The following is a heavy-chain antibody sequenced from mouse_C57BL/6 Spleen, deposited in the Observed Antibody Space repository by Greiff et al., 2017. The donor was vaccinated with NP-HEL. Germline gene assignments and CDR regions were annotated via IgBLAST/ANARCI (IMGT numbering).Heavy chain of an antibody. V-gene: IGHV1-80*01. J-gene: IGHJ1*03. CDR2: IYPGDGDT. CDR1: GYAFSSYW. D-gene: IGHD1-1*01. Sequence: QVQLKESGAELVKPGASVKISCKASGYAFSSYWMNWVKQRPGKGLEWIGQIYPGDGDTNYNGKFKGKATLTADKSSSTAYMQLSSLTSEDSAVYFCARCTYYGSSYWYFDVWGTGTTVTVSS. CDR3: ARCTYYGSSYWYFDV.